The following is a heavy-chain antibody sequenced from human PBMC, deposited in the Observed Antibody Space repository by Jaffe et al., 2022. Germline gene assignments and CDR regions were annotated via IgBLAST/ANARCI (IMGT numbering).Heavy chain of an antibody. J-gene: IGHJ3*02. V-gene: IGHV4-38-2*01. Sequence: QVQLQESGPGLVKPSETLSLTCAVSGYSISSGYYWGWIRQPPGKGLEWIGSIYHSGSTYYNPSLKSRVTISVDTSKNQFSLKLSSVTAADTAVYYCARPPYYAEDPRSAFDIWGQGTMVTVSS. D-gene: IGHD3-16*01. CDR1: GYSISSGYY. CDR2: IYHSGST. CDR3: ARPPYYAEDPRSAFDI.